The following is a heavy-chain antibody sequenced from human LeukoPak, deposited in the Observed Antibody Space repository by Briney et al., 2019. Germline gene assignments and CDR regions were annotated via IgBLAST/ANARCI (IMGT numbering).Heavy chain of an antibody. CDR2: ISGSSGST. CDR3: AKANVKYCSGGSCFDAFDI. Sequence: GGSLRLSCAASGFTFSSYEMNWVRQAPGKGLEWVSAISGSSGSTYYADSVKGRFTISRDNSKNTLYLQMNSLRAEDTAVYYCAKANVKYCSGGSCFDAFDIWGQGTMVTVSS. CDR1: GFTFSSYE. V-gene: IGHV3-23*01. J-gene: IGHJ3*02. D-gene: IGHD2-15*01.